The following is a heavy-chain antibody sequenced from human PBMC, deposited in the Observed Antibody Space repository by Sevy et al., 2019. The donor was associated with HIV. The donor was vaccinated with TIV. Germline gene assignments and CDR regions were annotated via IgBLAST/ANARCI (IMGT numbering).Heavy chain of an antibody. D-gene: IGHD6-13*01. V-gene: IGHV3-23*01. CDR1: GFTFSNYA. CDR2: ISGSGGST. CDR3: AKHLSSSWYHPSDY. Sequence: GGSLRLSCAASGFTFSNYAMSWVRQAPGKGLEWVSAISGSGGSTYYADSVKGRFTISRDNSKNTLYLQMNSLRAEDTALYYCAKHLSSSWYHPSDYWGQGTLVTVSS. J-gene: IGHJ4*02.